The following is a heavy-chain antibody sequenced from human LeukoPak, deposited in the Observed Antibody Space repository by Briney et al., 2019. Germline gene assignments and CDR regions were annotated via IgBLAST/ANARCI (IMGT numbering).Heavy chain of an antibody. Sequence: GGSLRLSCAASGFTVSSNYMSWVRQAPGKGLEWVSVIYSGGSTYYADSVRGRFTISRDKSKNTLYLQMNSLRGEDTAVYYCARELTVGATIDYWGQGTLVTVSS. CDR1: GFTVSSNY. V-gene: IGHV3-66*01. D-gene: IGHD1-26*01. CDR3: ARELTVGATIDY. CDR2: IYSGGST. J-gene: IGHJ4*02.